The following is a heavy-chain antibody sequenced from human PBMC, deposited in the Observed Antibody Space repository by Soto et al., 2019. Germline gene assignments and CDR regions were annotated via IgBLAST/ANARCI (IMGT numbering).Heavy chain of an antibody. CDR2: IYYSGST. J-gene: IGHJ3*02. CDR3: ARYCSGGSCSDAFDI. D-gene: IGHD2-15*01. V-gene: IGHV4-39*01. CDR1: GGSISSSSYY. Sequence: SETLSLTCTVSGGSISSSSYYWGWIRQPPGKGLEWIGSIYYSGSTYYNPSLKSRVTISVDTSKNQFSLKLSSVTAADTAVYYCARYCSGGSCSDAFDIWGQGTMVTVSS.